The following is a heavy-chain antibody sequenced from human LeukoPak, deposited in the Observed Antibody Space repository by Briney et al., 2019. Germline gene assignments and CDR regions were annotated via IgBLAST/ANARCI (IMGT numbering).Heavy chain of an antibody. CDR3: ATDLDYYDSSGYAAFDI. D-gene: IGHD3-22*01. Sequence: SVKVSCKASGGTFSSYTISWVRQAPGQGLEWMGRIIPILGIANYAQKFQGRVTITADKSTSTAYMELSSLRSEDTAVYYCATDLDYYDSSGYAAFDIWGQGTMVTVSS. J-gene: IGHJ3*02. V-gene: IGHV1-69*04. CDR1: GGTFSSYT. CDR2: IIPILGIA.